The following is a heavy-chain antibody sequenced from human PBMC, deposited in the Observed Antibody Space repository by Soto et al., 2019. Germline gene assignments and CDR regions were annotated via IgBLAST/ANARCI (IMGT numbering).Heavy chain of an antibody. D-gene: IGHD3-3*01. J-gene: IGHJ4*02. CDR1: GFTFSNAW. CDR3: TPGRARVTICGVVIIRVYFDY. V-gene: IGHV3-15*01. Sequence: EVQLVEAGGGLVKPGGSLRLSCAASGFTFSNAWMSWIRQAPGKGLEWVGRIKSKTDGGTTDYAAPVKGRFTISREESNNTLYLQMNSLKTGYTAVYYCTPGRARVTICGVVIIRVYFDYWGQGSLVTVSS. CDR2: IKSKTDGGTT.